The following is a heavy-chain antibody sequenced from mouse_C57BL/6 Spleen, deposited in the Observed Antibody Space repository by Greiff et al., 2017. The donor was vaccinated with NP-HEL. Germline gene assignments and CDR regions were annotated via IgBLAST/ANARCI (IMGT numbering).Heavy chain of an antibody. V-gene: IGHV1-80*01. Sequence: VKLQESGAELVKPGASVKISCKASGYAFSSYWMNWVKQRPGKGLEWIGQIYPGDGDTNYNGKFKGKATLTADKSSSTAYMQLSSLTSEDSAVYFCARAGYWYFDVWGTGTTVTVSS. J-gene: IGHJ1*03. CDR3: ARAGYWYFDV. CDR2: IYPGDGDT. CDR1: GYAFSSYW.